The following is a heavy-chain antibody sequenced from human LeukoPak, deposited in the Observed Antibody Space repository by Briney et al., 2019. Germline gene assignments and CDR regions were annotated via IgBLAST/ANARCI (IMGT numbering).Heavy chain of an antibody. V-gene: IGHV4-59*01. J-gene: IGHJ4*02. CDR1: GGSISSYY. D-gene: IGHD4-17*01. CDR2: IYYSGST. CDR3: ARERVDYGDYSRGGHYYFDY. Sequence: SETLSLTCTVSGGSISSYYWSWIRQPPGKGLEWIGYIYYSGSTNYNPSLKSRVTISVDTSKNQFSLKLSSVTAADTAVYYCARERVDYGDYSRGGHYYFDYWGQGTLVTVSS.